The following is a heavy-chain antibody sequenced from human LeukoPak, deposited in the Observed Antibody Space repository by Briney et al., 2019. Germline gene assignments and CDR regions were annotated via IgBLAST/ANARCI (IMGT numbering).Heavy chain of an antibody. CDR2: IYYSGST. V-gene: IGHV4-39*01. CDR1: GGSISSSSYY. J-gene: IGHJ5*02. CDR3: ASTPARSYNCFDP. D-gene: IGHD3-16*02. Sequence: PSETLSLTCTVSGGSISSSSYYWGWIRQPPGKGLEWIGSIYYSGSTYYNPSLKSRVTISVDTSKNQFSLKLSSVTAADTAVYYCASTPARSYNCFDPWGQGTLVTVSS.